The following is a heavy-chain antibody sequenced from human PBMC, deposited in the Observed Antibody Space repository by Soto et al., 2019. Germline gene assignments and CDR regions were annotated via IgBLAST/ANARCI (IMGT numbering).Heavy chain of an antibody. CDR1: GGSISSYY. D-gene: IGHD3-9*01. CDR2: IYYSGTT. Sequence: SLTCTVSGGSISSYYWSWIRQPPGKGLEWIGYIYYSGTTYYNPSLKSRVTISVDTSKNQFSLKLSSVTAADTAVYYCARRYDYDILTGYYISWFDPWGQGTLVTVSS. J-gene: IGHJ5*02. CDR3: ARRYDYDILTGYYISWFDP. V-gene: IGHV4-59*04.